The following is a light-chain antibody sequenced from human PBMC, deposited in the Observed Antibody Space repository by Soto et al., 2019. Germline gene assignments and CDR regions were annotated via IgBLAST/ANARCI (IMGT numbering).Light chain of an antibody. Sequence: QAVVTQEPSLTVSPGGKVILTCGSTTGPVTTDHYPYWFQQKPGQAPRPLVYDTANIFSWTPVRFSGSLVGGKAALTLSGAQPEDEAEYYCLLSYRGDYVFGPGTKVTVL. CDR1: TGPVTTDHY. V-gene: IGLV7-46*01. CDR2: DTA. CDR3: LLSYRGDYV. J-gene: IGLJ1*01.